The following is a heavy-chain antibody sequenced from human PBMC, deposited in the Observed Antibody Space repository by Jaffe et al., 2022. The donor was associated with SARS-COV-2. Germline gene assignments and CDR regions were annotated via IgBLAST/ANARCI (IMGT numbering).Heavy chain of an antibody. V-gene: IGHV3-15*01. J-gene: IGHJ3*02. CDR1: GFTFSNAW. CDR2: IKSKTDGGTT. D-gene: IGHD2-15*01. CDR3: TTDQDSGGAFDI. Sequence: EVQLVESGGGLVKPGGSLRLSCAASGFTFSNAWMSWVRQAPGKGLEWVGRIKSKTDGGTTDYAAPVKGRFTISRDDSKNTLYLQMNSLKTEDTAVYYCTTDQDSGGAFDIWGQGTMVTVSS.